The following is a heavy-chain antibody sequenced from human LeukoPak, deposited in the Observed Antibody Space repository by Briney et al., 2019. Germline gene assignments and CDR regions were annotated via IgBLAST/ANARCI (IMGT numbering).Heavy chain of an antibody. CDR3: ARDARGTGGWFYYFDY. J-gene: IGHJ4*02. Sequence: ASVKVSCKASGYTFTSYYMHWVRQAPGQGLEWMGIINPSGGSTSYAQEFQGRVTITRDTFANTVHMELSSLRSEDMAVYYCARDARGTGGWFYYFDYWGQGTQVTVSS. V-gene: IGHV1-46*01. CDR2: INPSGGST. CDR1: GYTFTSYY. D-gene: IGHD6-19*01.